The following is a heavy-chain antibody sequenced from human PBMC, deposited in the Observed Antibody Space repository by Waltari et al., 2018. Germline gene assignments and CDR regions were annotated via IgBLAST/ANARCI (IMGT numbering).Heavy chain of an antibody. CDR2: IRGSGGST. CDR3: AKSSGYYYDSSGYHFDY. J-gene: IGHJ4*02. V-gene: IGHV3-23*04. D-gene: IGHD3-22*01. CDR1: GFTFSSYA. Sequence: EVQLVESGGGLVQPGGSLRLSCAASGFTFSSYALRWVRQAPGRGLEWVSAIRGSGGSTYYAESVKGRFTISRDNSKNTLYLQMNSLRAEDTAVYYCAKSSGYYYDSSGYHFDYWGQGTLVTVSS.